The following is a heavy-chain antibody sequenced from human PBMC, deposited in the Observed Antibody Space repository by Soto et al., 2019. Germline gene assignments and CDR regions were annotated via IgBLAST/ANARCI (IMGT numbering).Heavy chain of an antibody. J-gene: IGHJ4*02. Sequence: ASVNVSCTASGYTFTSYYMHWVRQAPGQGLEWMGIINPSGGSTSYAQKFQGRVTMTRDTSTSTVYMELSSLRSEDTAVYYCARIDTRQPRQFDYWGQGTLVTVSS. CDR1: GYTFTSYY. D-gene: IGHD5-18*01. CDR2: INPSGGST. V-gene: IGHV1-46*01. CDR3: ARIDTRQPRQFDY.